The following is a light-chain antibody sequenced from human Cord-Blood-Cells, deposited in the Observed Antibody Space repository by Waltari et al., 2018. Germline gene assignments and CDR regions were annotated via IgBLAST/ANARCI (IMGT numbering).Light chain of an antibody. CDR2: GAS. Sequence: EIVLTQSPATLSVSPGERATLSCRASQSVSSNLDWYQQKPGQAPGLLIYGASTRATGIPARFSGSGSGTEFTLTISSLQSEDLAVYYCQQYNNWPLTFGGGTKGEIK. J-gene: IGKJ4*01. V-gene: IGKV3-15*01. CDR1: QSVSSN. CDR3: QQYNNWPLT.